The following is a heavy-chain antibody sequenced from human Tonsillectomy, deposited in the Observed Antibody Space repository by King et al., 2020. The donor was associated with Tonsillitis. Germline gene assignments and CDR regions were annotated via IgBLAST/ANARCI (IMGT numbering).Heavy chain of an antibody. V-gene: IGHV4-59*01. CDR1: GGSISRNY. CDR2: IYDSGST. J-gene: IGHJ3*02. Sequence: QLQESGPGLVKPSETLSLTCTVSGGSISRNYWSWIRQPPGKGLEWIANIYDSGSTNYNPSLKSRVTISIDTSNNQFSLRLISVTAADTAVYYCAKEISPDVDTSMVDAFDIWGQGTMVTVSS. D-gene: IGHD5-18*01. CDR3: AKEISPDVDTSMVDAFDI.